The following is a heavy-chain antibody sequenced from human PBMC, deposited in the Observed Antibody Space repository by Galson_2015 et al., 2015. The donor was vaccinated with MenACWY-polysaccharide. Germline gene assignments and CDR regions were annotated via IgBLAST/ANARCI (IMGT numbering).Heavy chain of an antibody. CDR3: ATERGVYYYDSSGYYYFDY. J-gene: IGHJ4*02. CDR1: GYTFTDYY. CDR2: VDPEDGET. Sequence: VKVSCKVSGYTFTDYYMHWVQQAPGKGLEWMGLVDPEDGETIYAEKFQGRVTITADTSTDTAYMELSSLRSEDTAVYYCATERGVYYYDSSGYYYFDYWGQGTLVTVSS. V-gene: IGHV1-69-2*01. D-gene: IGHD3-22*01.